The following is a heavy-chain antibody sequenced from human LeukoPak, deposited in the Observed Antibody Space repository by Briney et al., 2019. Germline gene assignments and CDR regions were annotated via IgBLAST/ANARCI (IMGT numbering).Heavy chain of an antibody. CDR2: ISYTGST. Sequence: PSETLSLTCTVSGGSISSDYWSWIRQAPGKGLEWIGYISYTGSTNYNPSLKSRVTISVDMSKSQLSLKLSSVTAADTAAYYCARRIASSGKGFDYWGRGTLVTVSS. D-gene: IGHD6-13*01. CDR3: ARRIASSGKGFDY. V-gene: IGHV4-59*01. J-gene: IGHJ4*02. CDR1: GGSISSDY.